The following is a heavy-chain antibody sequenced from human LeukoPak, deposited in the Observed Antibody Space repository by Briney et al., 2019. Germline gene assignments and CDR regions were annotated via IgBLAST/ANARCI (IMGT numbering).Heavy chain of an antibody. Sequence: GGPLRLSCAASGFTFSSYGTHWVRQAPGKGLEWVAFIRYDGSNKYYADSVKGRFTISRDNSKNTLYLQMNSLRAEDTALYYCAKDQGDEGSYYYDSSGYLDYWGQGTLVTVSS. V-gene: IGHV3-30*02. D-gene: IGHD3-22*01. CDR2: IRYDGSNK. J-gene: IGHJ4*02. CDR1: GFTFSSYG. CDR3: AKDQGDEGSYYYDSSGYLDY.